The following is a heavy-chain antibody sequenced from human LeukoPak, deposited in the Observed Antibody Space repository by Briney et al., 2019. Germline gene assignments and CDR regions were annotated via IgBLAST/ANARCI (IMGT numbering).Heavy chain of an antibody. CDR1: GGSISRYY. Sequence: PSETLSLTCTVYGGSISRYYWSWIRQPPGKGLEWIGYIYYSGSTNYNPSLKSRVTISVDTSKNQFSLKLSSVTAADTAVYYCARSEVTYYYDSSGYSNAFDIWGQGTMVTVSS. D-gene: IGHD3-22*01. CDR3: ARSEVTYYYDSSGYSNAFDI. J-gene: IGHJ3*02. CDR2: IYYSGST. V-gene: IGHV4-59*01.